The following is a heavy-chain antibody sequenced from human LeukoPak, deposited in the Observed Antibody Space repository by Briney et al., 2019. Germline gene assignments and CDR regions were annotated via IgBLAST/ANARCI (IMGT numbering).Heavy chain of an antibody. V-gene: IGHV4-61*02. CDR2: IYTSGSS. J-gene: IGHJ1*01. CDR1: GGSISSGSYY. Sequence: SQTPSLTCTVSGGSISSGSYYWSWIRQPAGKGLEWIGRIYTSGSSNYNPSLKSRVTISVDTSKNQFSLKLSSVTAADTAVYYCARAIRYDSNGYYFSPEEYFQHWGQGTLVTVSS. D-gene: IGHD3-22*01. CDR3: ARAIRYDSNGYYFSPEEYFQH.